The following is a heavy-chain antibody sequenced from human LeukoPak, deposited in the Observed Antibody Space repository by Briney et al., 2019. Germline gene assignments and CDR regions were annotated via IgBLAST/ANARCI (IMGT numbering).Heavy chain of an antibody. V-gene: IGHV4-39*01. CDR3: ARGQARLAWFDP. J-gene: IGHJ5*02. Sequence: PSETLSLTCTVSGGSISSSSYYWGWIRQPPGKGLEWIGSIYYSGSTYYNPSLESRVTISVDTSKNQFSLKLRSVTAADTAVYYCARGQARLAWFDPWGQGTLVTVSS. CDR1: GGSISSSSYY. D-gene: IGHD6-19*01. CDR2: IYYSGST.